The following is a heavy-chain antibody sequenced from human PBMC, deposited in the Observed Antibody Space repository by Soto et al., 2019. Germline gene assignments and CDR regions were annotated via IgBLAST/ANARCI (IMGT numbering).Heavy chain of an antibody. CDR3: AKDHYGSAIYGMDV. CDR2: IAWNSDII. D-gene: IGHD3-10*01. V-gene: IGHV3-9*01. CDR1: GFRFEDYA. J-gene: IGHJ6*02. Sequence: EVQLVESGGGLVQPGRSLRLSCAASGFRFEDYAMHWNLQCPGKGLEWVSGIAWNSDIIGYADSVKGRFTISRDKGKNALYLQMNSLRPEDTALYYCAKDHYGSAIYGMDVCGQGTTVSVSS.